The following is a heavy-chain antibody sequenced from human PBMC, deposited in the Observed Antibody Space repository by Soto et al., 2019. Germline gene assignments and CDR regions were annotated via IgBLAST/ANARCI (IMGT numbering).Heavy chain of an antibody. D-gene: IGHD1-26*01. CDR2: ISGGGGST. CDR3: AKVSLGALTFTDYYYYGLDV. Sequence: PGGSLRLSCAASGFTFSTYAMNWVHQAPGKGLEWVSAISGGGGSTYYADSVKGRVTISRDNSKNTLYLQMNRLRAEDTAVYYCAKVSLGALTFTDYYYYGLDVWGQGTTVTVSS. J-gene: IGHJ6*02. V-gene: IGHV3-23*01. CDR1: GFTFSTYA.